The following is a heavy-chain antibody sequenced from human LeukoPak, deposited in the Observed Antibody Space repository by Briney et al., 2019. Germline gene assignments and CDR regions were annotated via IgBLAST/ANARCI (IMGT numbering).Heavy chain of an antibody. CDR3: AKGGSYYYDSTSVFDY. CDR1: GFTFSSYA. J-gene: IGHJ4*02. D-gene: IGHD3-22*01. Sequence: PGGSLRLSCAASGFTFSSYAMSWVRQAPGKGLEWVSGISWNSGSIGYADSVKGRFTISRDNAKNSLYLQMNSLRAEDMALYYCAKGGSYYYDSTSVFDYWGQGTLVTVSS. V-gene: IGHV3-9*03. CDR2: ISWNSGSI.